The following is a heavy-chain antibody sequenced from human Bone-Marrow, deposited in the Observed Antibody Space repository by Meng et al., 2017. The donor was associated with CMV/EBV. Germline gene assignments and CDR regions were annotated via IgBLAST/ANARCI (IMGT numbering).Heavy chain of an antibody. J-gene: IGHJ4*02. CDR3: AREGAYCSSTSCYLGYCSGGSCYGDY. D-gene: IGHD2-15*01. CDR1: GFTFSSYA. CDR2: ISYDGSNK. V-gene: IGHV3-30*04. Sequence: GGSLRLSCAASGFTFSSYAMHWVRQAPGKGLEWVAVISYDGSNKYYADSVKGRFTISRDNSKNTLYLQMNSLRAEDTAVYYCAREGAYCSSTSCYLGYCSGGSCYGDYWGQGTLVTVSS.